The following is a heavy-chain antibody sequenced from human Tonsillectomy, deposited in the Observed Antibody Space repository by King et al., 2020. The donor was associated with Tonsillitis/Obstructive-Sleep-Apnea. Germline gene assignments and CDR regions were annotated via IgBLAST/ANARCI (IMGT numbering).Heavy chain of an antibody. J-gene: IGHJ6*03. CDR1: GYSFSSYW. CDR2: IYPGDSVS. V-gene: IGHV5-51*01. D-gene: IGHD2-15*01. Sequence: QLVQSGAEVKKPGESLKISCKGSGYSFSSYWIGWVRQMPGKGLGWMVIIYPGDSVSRDSPSFQGQVTISADRSISTAYLKWGSLKASDTAMYFCARGVSGGSLSPDSLDNYYYYMDVWGRGTTVTVSS. CDR3: ARGVSGGSLSPDSLDNYYYYMDV.